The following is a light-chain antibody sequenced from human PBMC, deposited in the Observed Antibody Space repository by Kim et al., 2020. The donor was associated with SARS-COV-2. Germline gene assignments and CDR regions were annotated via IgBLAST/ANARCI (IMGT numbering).Light chain of an antibody. CDR3: QQSYSTPYT. V-gene: IGKV1-39*01. CDR2: AAS. CDR1: QSISSY. Sequence: GDRVTITCRASQSISSYLNWYQQNPGKAPKFLIYAASSLQSGVPSRFSGSGFGTDFTLTISSLQPEDFATYYCQQSYSTPYTFGQGTKL. J-gene: IGKJ2*01.